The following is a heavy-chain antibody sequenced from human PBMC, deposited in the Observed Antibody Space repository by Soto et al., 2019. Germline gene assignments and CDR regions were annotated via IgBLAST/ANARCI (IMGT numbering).Heavy chain of an antibody. D-gene: IGHD3-10*02. Sequence: PSEILSLTCTVSGDSISTYYWSWIRQPPGKGLEWIGYIYYSGSTNYNPSLKSRVTISVDTSKNQFSLKLSSVTAADTAVYYCAGHLFGSGNWFDPWGQGTLVTVSS. CDR3: AGHLFGSGNWFDP. V-gene: IGHV4-59*08. CDR2: IYYSGST. J-gene: IGHJ5*02. CDR1: GDSISTYY.